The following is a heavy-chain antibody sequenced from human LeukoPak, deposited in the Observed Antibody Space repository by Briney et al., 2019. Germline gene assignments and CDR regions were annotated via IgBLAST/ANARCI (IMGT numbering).Heavy chain of an antibody. Sequence: PGGSLRLSCAASGFPFSNYAMSWVRQAPGKGLEWVSSLISSGTTTYYADSVKGRFTISRDNSKNTVHLQMDSLGAEDSAVYYCAKNAGYSYGLYYFDYWGQGTLVTVSS. J-gene: IGHJ4*02. CDR1: GFPFSNYA. CDR2: LISSGTTT. D-gene: IGHD5-18*01. CDR3: AKNAGYSYGLYYFDY. V-gene: IGHV3-23*01.